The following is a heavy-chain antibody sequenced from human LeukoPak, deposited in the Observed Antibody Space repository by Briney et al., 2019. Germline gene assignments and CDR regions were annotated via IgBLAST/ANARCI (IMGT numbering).Heavy chain of an antibody. V-gene: IGHV1-69*13. J-gene: IGHJ5*02. Sequence: GASVKVSCKASGGTFSSYAISWVRQAPGQGLEWMGGIIPIFGTANYAQKFQGRVTITADESTSTAYMELSSLRSEDTAVYYCAREPTSVRLPWFDPWGQGTLVTVSS. CDR3: AREPTSVRLPWFDP. CDR1: GGTFSSYA. CDR2: IIPIFGTA. D-gene: IGHD4-17*01.